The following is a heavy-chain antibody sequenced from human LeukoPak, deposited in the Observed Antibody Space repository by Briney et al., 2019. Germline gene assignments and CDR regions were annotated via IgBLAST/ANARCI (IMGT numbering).Heavy chain of an antibody. Sequence: PSETLSLTCAVYGGSFSGYYWSWIRQPPGKGLEWTGEIYHSGSTNYNPSLKSRVTISVDTSKNQFSLKLSSVTAADTAVYYCARGHYYGSGSYYLTWFDPWGQGTLVTVSS. CDR2: IYHSGST. V-gene: IGHV4-34*01. J-gene: IGHJ5*02. CDR1: GGSFSGYY. CDR3: ARGHYYGSGSYYLTWFDP. D-gene: IGHD3-10*01.